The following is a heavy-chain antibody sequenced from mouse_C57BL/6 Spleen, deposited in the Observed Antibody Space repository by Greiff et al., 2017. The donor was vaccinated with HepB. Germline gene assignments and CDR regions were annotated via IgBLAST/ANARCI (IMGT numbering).Heavy chain of an antibody. CDR1: GFTFSDYY. CDR2: ISNGGGST. J-gene: IGHJ4*01. D-gene: IGHD2-4*01. CDR3: ARHNYDYDERGMDY. Sequence: EVMLVESGGGLVQPGGSLKLSCAASGFTFSDYYMYWVRQTPEKRLEWVAYISNGGGSTYYPDTVKGRFTISRDNAKNTLYLQMSRLKSEDTAMYYCARHNYDYDERGMDYWGQGTSVTVSS. V-gene: IGHV5-12*01.